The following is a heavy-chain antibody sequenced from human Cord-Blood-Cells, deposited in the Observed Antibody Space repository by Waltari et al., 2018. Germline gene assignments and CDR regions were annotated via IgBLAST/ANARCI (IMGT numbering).Heavy chain of an antibody. D-gene: IGHD2-2*02. CDR2: INHSGSN. J-gene: IGHJ6*02. CDR3: ARGSVVVPAAIRFHYYYGMDV. Sequence: QVQLQQWGAGLLKPSETLSLTCAVYGGSFSGYYWSWIRQPPGKGLEWIGEINHSGSNNYIPSLKSRVTISVDTSKNQFVLKLSSVTAADTAVYYCARGSVVVPAAIRFHYYYGMDVWGQGTTVTVSS. CDR1: GGSFSGYY. V-gene: IGHV4-34*01.